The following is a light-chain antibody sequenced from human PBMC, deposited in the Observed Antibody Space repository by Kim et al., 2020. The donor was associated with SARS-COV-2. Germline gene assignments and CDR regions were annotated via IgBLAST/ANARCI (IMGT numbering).Light chain of an antibody. J-gene: IGLJ1*01. CDR2: QDN. Sequence: VSPGQTAIITCSRYTLGDHVVCWYQQRPGQSPALVMYQDNKRPSGIPERFSGSNSGNTATLTLSGTQTMDEADYYCQAWDSTFYVFGTGTKVTVL. CDR3: QAWDSTFYV. CDR1: TLGDHV. V-gene: IGLV3-1*01.